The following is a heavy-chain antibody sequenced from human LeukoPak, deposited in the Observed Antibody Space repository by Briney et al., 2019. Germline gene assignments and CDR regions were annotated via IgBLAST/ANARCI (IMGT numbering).Heavy chain of an antibody. CDR1: GFTFSTYW. D-gene: IGHD2-2*01. CDR3: ARGAVVPAEMDV. J-gene: IGHJ6*04. V-gene: IGHV3-7*01. Sequence: PGGSLRLSCAASGFTFSTYWMSWVRQVPGTGLEWVANIKQDGSQKYYVDSVRGRFTISRDNAKNSLYLQMNSLRAEDTAVYYCARGAVVPAEMDVWGKGTTVTVSS. CDR2: IKQDGSQK.